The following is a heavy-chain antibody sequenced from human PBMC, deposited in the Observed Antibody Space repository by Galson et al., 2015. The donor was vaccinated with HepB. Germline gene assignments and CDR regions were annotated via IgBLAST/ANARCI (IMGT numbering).Heavy chain of an antibody. J-gene: IGHJ4*02. CDR2: IRGSDSKT. CDR3: AKEETISGLIYIDS. CDR1: GFTFSSYA. D-gene: IGHD3-3*01. V-gene: IGHV3-23*01. Sequence: SLRLSCAASGFTFSSYAMSWVRQAPGKGLEWVSAIRGSDSKTHYADSVEGRFTISRDNSENTLYLQMNSLRAEDTAIYFCAKEETISGLIYIDSWGQGTLVTVSS.